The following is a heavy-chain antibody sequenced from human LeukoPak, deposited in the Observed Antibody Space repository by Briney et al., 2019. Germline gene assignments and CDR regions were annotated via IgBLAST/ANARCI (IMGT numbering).Heavy chain of an antibody. V-gene: IGHV3-64*01. Sequence: GGSLRLSCAASGFTFSSYAMHWVRQAPGKGLEYVSAISSNGGSTYYANSVKGRFTISRDNSKNTLYLQMGSLRAEDMAVYYCARSHPTYYYGSGSYPPFFDYWGQGTLVTVSS. D-gene: IGHD3-10*01. J-gene: IGHJ4*02. CDR2: ISSNGGST. CDR1: GFTFSSYA. CDR3: ARSHPTYYYGSGSYPPFFDY.